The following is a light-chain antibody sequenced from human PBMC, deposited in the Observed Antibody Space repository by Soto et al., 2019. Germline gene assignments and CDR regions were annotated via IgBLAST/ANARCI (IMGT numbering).Light chain of an antibody. CDR2: DAS. CDR3: QQRQYWPPIS. CDR1: QIVSSN. Sequence: EMVLTQSPPTLSVSPGERATLSCRASQIVSSNLAWYQQKPGPSPRLLIYDASNRATGIPARFTGSGSGTDFKLTISTLEPEHFALYYCQQRQYWPPISSGPGTRLEI. V-gene: IGKV3-11*01. J-gene: IGKJ5*01.